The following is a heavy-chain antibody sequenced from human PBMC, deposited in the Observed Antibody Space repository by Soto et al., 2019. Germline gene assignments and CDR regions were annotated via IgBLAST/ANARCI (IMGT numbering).Heavy chain of an antibody. CDR2: IYYSGST. V-gene: IGHV4-39*01. D-gene: IGHD2-15*01. CDR1: GGSISSSSYY. Sequence: QLQLQESGPGLVKPSETLSLTCTVSGGSISSSSYYWGWIRQPPGKGLEWIGSIYYSGSTYYNPSLKSRVAISLDTSKNQFPLKLSSVTAADTAVYYCAGGGRYGGNRNFDYWGQGTLVTVSS. CDR3: AGGGRYGGNRNFDY. J-gene: IGHJ4*02.